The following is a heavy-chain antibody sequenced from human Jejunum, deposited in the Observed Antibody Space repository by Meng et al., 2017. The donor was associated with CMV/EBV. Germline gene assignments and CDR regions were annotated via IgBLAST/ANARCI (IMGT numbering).Heavy chain of an antibody. CDR2: ISSGGNSL. Sequence: GFGFRDYYITWIRQAPGKGMECVACISSGGNSLDYADSVRGRFTIFRDNARDSVYLEMNSLRAEDTATYFCARYWGSFYYYGGVDVWGRGTTVTVSS. CDR3: ARYWGSFYYYGGVDV. CDR1: GFGFRDYY. J-gene: IGHJ6*02. D-gene: IGHD3-10*01. V-gene: IGHV3-11*01.